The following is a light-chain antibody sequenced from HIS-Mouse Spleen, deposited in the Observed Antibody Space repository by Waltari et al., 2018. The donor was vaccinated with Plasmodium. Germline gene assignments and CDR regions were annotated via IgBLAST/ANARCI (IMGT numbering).Light chain of an antibody. CDR1: AFTTQY. CDR2: EDS. V-gene: IGLV3-10*01. Sequence: SYALTQPPSVSVSPGQSARTTCSGDAFTTQYSYWYQQKSGQAPVLVIYEDSKRPSGIPERVSGSSSGTMATLTISGAQVEDEADYYCYSTDSSGNHRVFGGGTKLTVL. CDR3: YSTDSSGNHRV. J-gene: IGLJ3*02.